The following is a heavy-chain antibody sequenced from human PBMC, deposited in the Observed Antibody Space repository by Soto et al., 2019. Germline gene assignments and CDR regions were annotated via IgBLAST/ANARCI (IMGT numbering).Heavy chain of an antibody. CDR2: IYPGDSDT. CDR1: ACTFATHC. V-gene: IGHV5-51*01. J-gene: IGHJ5*02. Sequence: GQSLRICCKGSACTFATHCIAWVRQMPGKGLEWMGIIYPGDSDTRYSPSFQGQVTISADKSFSTAYLQWSSLKASDTVIYFCARLDLTGLDTWGQGNPVTV. CDR3: ARLDLTGLDT. D-gene: IGHD3-9*01.